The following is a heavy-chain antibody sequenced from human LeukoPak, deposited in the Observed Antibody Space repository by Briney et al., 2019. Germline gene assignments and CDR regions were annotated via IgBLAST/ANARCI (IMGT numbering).Heavy chain of an antibody. CDR1: GFTFSTYG. J-gene: IGHJ3*02. D-gene: IGHD5-18*01. V-gene: IGHV3-23*01. Sequence: GGTLRLSCVASGFTFSTYGMSWVRQAPGKGLEWVSAISGSGGSTYYADSVKGRFTISRDNSKNTLYLQMNSLRAEDTAVYYCARARSSYGYGDAFDIWGQGTMVTVSS. CDR3: ARARSSYGYGDAFDI. CDR2: ISGSGGST.